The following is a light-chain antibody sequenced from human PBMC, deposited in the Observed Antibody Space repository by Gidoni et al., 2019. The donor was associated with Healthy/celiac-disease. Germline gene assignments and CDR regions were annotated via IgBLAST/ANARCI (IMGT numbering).Light chain of an antibody. J-gene: IGLJ2*01. CDR2: GNS. CDR1: SSNIGAGYD. CDR3: QSYDSSLSASYVV. V-gene: IGLV1-40*01. Sequence: QSVLTQPPSVSGAPGQRSAISCTGSSSNIGAGYDVHWYQHLPGTAPKLLIYGNSNRPSGVPDRFSGSKSGTSASLAITGLQAEDEADYYCQSYDSSLSASYVVFGGGTKLTVL.